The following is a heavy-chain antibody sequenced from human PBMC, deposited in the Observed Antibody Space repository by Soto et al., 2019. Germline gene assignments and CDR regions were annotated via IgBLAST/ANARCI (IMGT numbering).Heavy chain of an antibody. V-gene: IGHV4-30-2*01. D-gene: IGHD2-15*01. CDR2: IYHSGST. CDR3: ARGLAEVVVAATRIWAWFDP. J-gene: IGHJ5*02. CDR1: GGSISSGGYS. Sequence: PSETLSLTCTVSGGSISSGGYSWSWIRQPPGKGLEWIGYIYHSGSTYYNPSLKSRVTISVDRSKNQFSLKLSSVTAADTAVYYCARGLAEVVVAATRIWAWFDPWGQGTLVTVSS.